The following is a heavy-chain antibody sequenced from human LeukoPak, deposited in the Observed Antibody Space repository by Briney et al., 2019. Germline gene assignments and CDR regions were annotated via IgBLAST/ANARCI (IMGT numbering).Heavy chain of an antibody. CDR2: IYYSGST. CDR3: ARVNHGWLPQYYYYGMDV. Sequence: PSETLSLTCTVSGGSISSSSYYWGWIRQPPGKGLEWIGSIYYSGSTYYNPSLKSRVTISVDTSKNQFSLKLSSVTAADTAVYYCARVNHGWLPQYYYYGMDVWGQGTTVTVSS. D-gene: IGHD5-24*01. V-gene: IGHV4-39*01. CDR1: GGSISSSSYY. J-gene: IGHJ6*02.